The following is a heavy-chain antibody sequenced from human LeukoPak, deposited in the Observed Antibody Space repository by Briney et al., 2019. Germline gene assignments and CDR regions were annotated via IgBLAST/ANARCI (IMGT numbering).Heavy chain of an antibody. V-gene: IGHV4-61*01. D-gene: IGHD1-26*01. Sequence: SETLSLTCTVSGGSVSGGSSYWTWIRQPPGKGLEWLGYINYSGTSGYNPSLKSRITMSVDTSKNQFSLKVNSVTAADTAVYYCARRRESGGHQDWFDHWGQGTLVTVSS. J-gene: IGHJ5*02. CDR3: ARRRESGGHQDWFDH. CDR2: INYSGTS. CDR1: GGSVSGGSSY.